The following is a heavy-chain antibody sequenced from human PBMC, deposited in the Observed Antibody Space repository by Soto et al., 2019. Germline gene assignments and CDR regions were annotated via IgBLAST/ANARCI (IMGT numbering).Heavy chain of an antibody. V-gene: IGHV4-59*08. CDR1: GDSVTSHY. J-gene: IGHJ4*02. Sequence: TLSLTCSFSGDSVTSHYLTWIRQSPEKGLEWIGYMYYTGFTNYNPSLKSRVTISVDTSKNQFSLKLSSVTAADTAVYYCARSTYGDYPMYYFDYWGQGTLVTVSS. CDR2: MYYTGFT. D-gene: IGHD4-17*01. CDR3: ARSTYGDYPMYYFDY.